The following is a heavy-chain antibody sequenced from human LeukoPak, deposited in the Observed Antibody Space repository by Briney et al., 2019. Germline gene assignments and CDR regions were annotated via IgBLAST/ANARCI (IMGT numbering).Heavy chain of an antibody. D-gene: IGHD6-19*01. J-gene: IGHJ6*02. CDR3: ARDLTVAGPMDV. CDR1: GFTYRGFD. CDR2: ISTSGNTI. V-gene: IGHV3-48*03. Sequence: GGSLTLSCEASGFTYRGFDMNWVRQAPGKGLAGVSYISTSGNTIYYADSVKGRSTISRDNARNSLDLQMRSLRAEDTAVYYCARDLTVAGPMDVWGQGTTVTVSS.